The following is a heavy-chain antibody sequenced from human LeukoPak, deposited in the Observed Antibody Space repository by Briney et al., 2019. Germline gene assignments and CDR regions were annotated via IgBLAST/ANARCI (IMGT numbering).Heavy chain of an antibody. CDR1: GYTFTGYY. Sequence: ASVKVSCKASGYTFTGYYMHWVRQAPGQGLEWMGWINPNSGGTNYAQKFQGRVTMTRDMSTSTVYMELSSLRSEDTAVYYCAREEVVGGGWFDPWGQGTLVTVSS. D-gene: IGHD2-15*01. V-gene: IGHV1-2*02. J-gene: IGHJ5*02. CDR3: AREEVVGGGWFDP. CDR2: INPNSGGT.